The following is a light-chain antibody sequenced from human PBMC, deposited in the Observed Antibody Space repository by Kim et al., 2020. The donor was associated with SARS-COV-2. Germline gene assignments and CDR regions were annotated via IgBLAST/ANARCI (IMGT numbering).Light chain of an antibody. CDR3: QQYYNGPRT. J-gene: IGKJ1*01. Sequence: ERVLTQSPATLSVSPEERVTLSCRASQYISSNLAWYQHKPGQAPRLLIHGASTRATGIPARFSGSGSGTDFTLTISSLQSEDFAVYYCQQYYNGPRTFGQGTKVDIK. CDR1: QYISSN. CDR2: GAS. V-gene: IGKV3D-15*01.